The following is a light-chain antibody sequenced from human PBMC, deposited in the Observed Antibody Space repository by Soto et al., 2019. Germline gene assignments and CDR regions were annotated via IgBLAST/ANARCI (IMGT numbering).Light chain of an antibody. Sequence: QAVVTQESSLTVSPGGTVTLTCDSSTGAVTSGHYPYWFQQKPGQAPRTLIHDTTNKHPWTPARFSGSLLGGKAGLTLSGAQPEDEADYYCLLFYSGVGVFGGGTKLTVL. J-gene: IGLJ3*02. V-gene: IGLV7-46*01. CDR1: TGAVTSGHY. CDR3: LLFYSGVGV. CDR2: DTT.